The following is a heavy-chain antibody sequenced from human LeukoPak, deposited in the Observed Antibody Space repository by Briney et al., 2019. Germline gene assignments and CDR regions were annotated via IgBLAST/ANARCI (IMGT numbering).Heavy chain of an antibody. V-gene: IGHV3-48*04. CDR1: GFSFSEYS. J-gene: IGHJ4*02. D-gene: IGHD5-12*01. Sequence: GGSLRLSCAASGFSFSEYSMNWVRQAPGKGLEWISYISTSSSTIYYADSVKGRFTISRDNAKDSLYLQMNSLRAEDTAVYYCAIVATRGSFDSWGQGTLVTVSS. CDR3: AIVATRGSFDS. CDR2: ISTSSSTI.